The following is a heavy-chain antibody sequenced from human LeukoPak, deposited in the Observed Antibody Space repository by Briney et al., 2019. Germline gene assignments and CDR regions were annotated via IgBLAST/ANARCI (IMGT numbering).Heavy chain of an antibody. CDR3: AKDSGYSSKYWYFNL. CDR2: IRYDGSDT. CDR1: GFTFSAYG. J-gene: IGHJ2*01. Sequence: GGSLRLSCAASGFTFSAYGMHWVRQAPGKGLVWVAFIRYDGSDTYYADSMKGRFSISRDNSKNTLYVQMSSLRAEDTAVYYCAKDSGYSSKYWYFNLWGRGTLVTVS. V-gene: IGHV3-30*02. D-gene: IGHD2-15*01.